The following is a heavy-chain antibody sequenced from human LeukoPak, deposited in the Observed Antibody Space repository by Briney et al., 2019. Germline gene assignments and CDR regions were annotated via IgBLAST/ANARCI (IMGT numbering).Heavy chain of an antibody. J-gene: IGHJ4*02. CDR2: ISFDESNK. CDR3: VVGATQGDY. CDR1: GFTFSNFA. V-gene: IGHV3-30-3*01. Sequence: PGGSLRLSCAASGFTFSNFAMRWVRQAPGKGLEWVAVISFDESNKYYADSVKGRFTISRDNSNNTLYLQMYSLRAEDTAIYYCVVGATQGDYWGQGTLVTVSS. D-gene: IGHD1-26*01.